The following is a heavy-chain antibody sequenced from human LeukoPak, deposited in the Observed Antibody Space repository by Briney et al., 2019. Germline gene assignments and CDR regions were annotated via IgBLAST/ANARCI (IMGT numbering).Heavy chain of an antibody. Sequence: GGSLRLSCAASGFTFSSYAMSWVRQAPGKGLEWVSAISGSGGSTYYADSVKGRFTISRDNSKNTLYLQMNSLRAEDTAVYYCAKDDYYDSSGYYNYWGQGTLVTVSS. V-gene: IGHV3-23*01. CDR1: GFTFSSYA. D-gene: IGHD3-22*01. J-gene: IGHJ4*02. CDR2: ISGSGGST. CDR3: AKDDYYDSSGYYNY.